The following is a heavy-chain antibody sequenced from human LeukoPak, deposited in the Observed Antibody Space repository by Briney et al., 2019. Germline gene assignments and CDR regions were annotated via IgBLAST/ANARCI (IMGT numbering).Heavy chain of an antibody. CDR1: GFTFSSYA. V-gene: IGHV3-23*01. D-gene: IGHD6-13*01. J-gene: IGHJ5*02. Sequence: GGSLRLSCAASGFTFSSYAMSWVRQAPGKGLEWVSAISGSGGSTYYADSVKGRFTISRDNSKNTLYLQMNSLRAEDTAVYYCARSSSSWYENWFDPWGQGTLVTISS. CDR3: ARSSSSWYENWFDP. CDR2: ISGSGGST.